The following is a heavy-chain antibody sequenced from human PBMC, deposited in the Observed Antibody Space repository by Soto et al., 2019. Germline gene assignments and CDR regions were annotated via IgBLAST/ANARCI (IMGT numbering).Heavy chain of an antibody. D-gene: IGHD1-26*01. CDR1: GGSISSGDYY. Sequence: TLSLTVTVSGGSISSGDYYWSWIRQPPGKGLEWIGYIYYSGSTYYNPSLKSRVTISVDTSKNQFSLKLSSVTAADTAVYYCARTTILSYYYYYGMDVWGQGTTVTVSS. CDR2: IYYSGST. J-gene: IGHJ6*02. V-gene: IGHV4-30-4*01. CDR3: ARTTILSYYYYYGMDV.